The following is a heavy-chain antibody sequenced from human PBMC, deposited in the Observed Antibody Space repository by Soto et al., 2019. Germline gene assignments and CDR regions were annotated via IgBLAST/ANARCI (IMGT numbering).Heavy chain of an antibody. D-gene: IGHD3-22*01. CDR3: ARARYYDSSGYYYFDY. Sequence: SETLSLTCAVYGGSFSGYYWSWIRQPPGKGLEWIGEINHSGSTNYNPSLKSRVTISVDTSKNQFSLKLIAVTAADTAVYYCARARYYDSSGYYYFDYWGQGTLVTVSS. CDR1: GGSFSGYY. CDR2: INHSGST. V-gene: IGHV4-34*01. J-gene: IGHJ4*02.